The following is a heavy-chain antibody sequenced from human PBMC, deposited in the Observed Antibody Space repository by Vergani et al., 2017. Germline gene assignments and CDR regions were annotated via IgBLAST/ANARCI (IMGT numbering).Heavy chain of an antibody. CDR2: INHSGST. Sequence: QVQLQQWGAGLLKPSETLSLTCAVYGGSFSGYYWSWIRQPPGKGLEWIGEINHSGSTNYNPSLKSRVTISVDTSKNQFSLKLSSVTAADTAVYYCASGKPGLWFGELSNGPFDYWGQGTLVTVSS. J-gene: IGHJ4*02. CDR1: GGSFSGYY. V-gene: IGHV4-34*01. D-gene: IGHD3-10*01. CDR3: ASGKPGLWFGELSNGPFDY.